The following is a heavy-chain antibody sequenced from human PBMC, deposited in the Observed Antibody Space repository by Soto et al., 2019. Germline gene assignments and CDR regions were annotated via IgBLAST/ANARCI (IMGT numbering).Heavy chain of an antibody. CDR2: IYWDDDK. D-gene: IGHD5-12*01. V-gene: IGHV2-5*02. J-gene: IGHJ4*02. CDR1: GFSLSSTRVA. Sequence: QITLKESGPPLVKPTQTLTLTCTFSGFSLSSTRVAVGWIRQPPGKALEWLALIYWDDDKRYSPFLKSRLTIPKDASKDQVDLTMTNMDPVDTATYYCAHCVVACLGYYFDYWGQGTLVTVSS. CDR3: AHCVVACLGYYFDY.